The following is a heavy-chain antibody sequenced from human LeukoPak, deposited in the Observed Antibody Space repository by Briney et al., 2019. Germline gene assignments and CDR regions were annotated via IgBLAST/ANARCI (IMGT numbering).Heavy chain of an antibody. D-gene: IGHD2-2*01. CDR2: IDGSGSFT. Sequence: GGSLRLSCAASGFTFSSDAMTWVRQAPGKGLEWVSSIDGSGSFTYYADSVKGRFTISRDNSKNTLYLQMNSLRAEDTAVYYCARVVRLSITSSGYFDYWGQGTLVTVSS. CDR1: GFTFSSDA. CDR3: ARVVRLSITSSGYFDY. V-gene: IGHV3-23*01. J-gene: IGHJ4*02.